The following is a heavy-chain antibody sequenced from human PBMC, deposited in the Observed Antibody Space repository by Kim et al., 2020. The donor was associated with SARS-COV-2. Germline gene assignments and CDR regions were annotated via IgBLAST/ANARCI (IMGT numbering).Heavy chain of an antibody. CDR1: GFTFSSYG. Sequence: GGSLRLSCAASGFTFSSYGMHWVRQAPGKGLEWVAVISYDGSNKYYADSVKGRFTISRDNSKNTLYLQMNSLRAEDTAVYYCAKDKRVGVRKEYYFDYWGQGTLVTVSS. CDR2: ISYDGSNK. D-gene: IGHD1-26*01. CDR3: AKDKRVGVRKEYYFDY. J-gene: IGHJ4*02. V-gene: IGHV3-30*18.